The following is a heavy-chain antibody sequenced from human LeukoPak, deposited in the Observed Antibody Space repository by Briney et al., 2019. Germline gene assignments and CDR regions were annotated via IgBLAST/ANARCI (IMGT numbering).Heavy chain of an antibody. V-gene: IGHV1-2*02. CDR3: ARGRMGGGNDY. CDR2: IDPNSGGT. D-gene: IGHD2-15*01. CDR1: GYTFSVYN. J-gene: IGHJ4*02. Sequence: ASVKVSCKVSGYTFSVYNMHWVRQAPGQGLEWMGWIDPNSGGTNYARKFQGSVTMTRDTSISTAYMELNSLRSDDTAVYYCARGRMGGGNDYWGQGTLVAVS.